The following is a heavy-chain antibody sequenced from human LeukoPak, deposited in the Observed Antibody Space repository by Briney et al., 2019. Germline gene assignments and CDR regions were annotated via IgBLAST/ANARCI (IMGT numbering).Heavy chain of an antibody. J-gene: IGHJ4*02. CDR2: IIPIFGTA. Sequence: PEASVKVSCKASGGTFSSYAISWVRQAPGQGLEWMGGIIPIFGTANYAQKFQGRVTITTDKSTSTAYMELSSLRSEDTAVYYCARHGHLYEYYFGYWGQGTLVTVSS. D-gene: IGHD5/OR15-5a*01. CDR1: GGTFSSYA. V-gene: IGHV1-69*05. CDR3: ARHGHLYEYYFGY.